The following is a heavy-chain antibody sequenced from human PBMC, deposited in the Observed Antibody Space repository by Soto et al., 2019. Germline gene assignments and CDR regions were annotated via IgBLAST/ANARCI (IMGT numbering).Heavy chain of an antibody. Sequence: ASVKVSCKASGYTFTSYVISWVRQAPGQGREWMGWISAYNGNTNYAQKLQGRVTMTTDTSTSTAYMELRSLRSDDTAVYYCARDPPYGSPAIVATIADYWGQGTLVTVSS. CDR3: ARDPPYGSPAIVATIADY. CDR2: ISAYNGNT. J-gene: IGHJ4*02. V-gene: IGHV1-18*04. CDR1: GYTFTSYV. D-gene: IGHD5-12*01.